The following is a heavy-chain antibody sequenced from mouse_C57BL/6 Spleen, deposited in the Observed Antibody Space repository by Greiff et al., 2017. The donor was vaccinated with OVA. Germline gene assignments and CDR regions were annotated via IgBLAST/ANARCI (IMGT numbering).Heavy chain of an antibody. Sequence: DVMLVESGGGLVKPGGSLKLSCAASGFTFSSYAMSWVRQTPEKRLEWVATISAGGSYTYYPDNVKGRFTISRDNAKNNLYLQMSHLKSEDTAMYYGARETLDYWGQGTTLTVSS. CDR2: ISAGGSYT. CDR1: GFTFSSYA. CDR3: ARETLDY. V-gene: IGHV5-4*01. J-gene: IGHJ2*01.